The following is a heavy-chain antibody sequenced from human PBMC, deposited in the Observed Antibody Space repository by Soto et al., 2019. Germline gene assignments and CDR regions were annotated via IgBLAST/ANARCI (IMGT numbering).Heavy chain of an antibody. Sequence: QVQLVQSGAEVKKPGSSVKVSCKASGGTFSSYTISWVRQAPGQGLEWMGRIIPILGIANYAQKFQGRVTITADNSTSTAYMELSSLRSEDTAVYYCARGGTVGTDYGMDVWGQGTTVTVSS. D-gene: IGHD4-17*01. J-gene: IGHJ6*02. CDR3: ARGGTVGTDYGMDV. CDR1: GGTFSSYT. V-gene: IGHV1-69*02. CDR2: IIPILGIA.